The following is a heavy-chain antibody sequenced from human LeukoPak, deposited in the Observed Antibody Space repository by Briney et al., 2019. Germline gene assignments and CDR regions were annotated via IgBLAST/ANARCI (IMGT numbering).Heavy chain of an antibody. Sequence: SETLSLTCTVSGGSISSYYWSWIRQPAGKGLEWIGRIYTSGSTNYNPSLKSRVTMSVDTSKNQFSLRLSSVTAADTAVYYCAREVPWFGELSPRDQSTRRYGMDVWGQGTTVTVSS. D-gene: IGHD3-10*01. CDR1: GGSISSYY. J-gene: IGHJ6*02. V-gene: IGHV4-4*07. CDR2: IYTSGST. CDR3: AREVPWFGELSPRDQSTRRYGMDV.